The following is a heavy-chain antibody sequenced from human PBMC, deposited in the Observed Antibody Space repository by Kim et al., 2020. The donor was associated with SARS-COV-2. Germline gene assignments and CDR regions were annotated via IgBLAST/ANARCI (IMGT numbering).Heavy chain of an antibody. CDR1: GFSFSDSC. Sequence: GGSLRLSCAASGFSFSDSCMHWVRQASGKGLEWVGRIRSKASSYATIYAASVKGRFTISRDDSKNVAYLQMNSLNTEDTAVYYCTRVPGTTLAFCDAYDIWGQRTMVTVSS. V-gene: IGHV3-73*01. CDR3: TRVPGTTLAFCDAYDI. D-gene: IGHD1-1*01. J-gene: IGHJ3*02. CDR2: IRSKASSYAT.